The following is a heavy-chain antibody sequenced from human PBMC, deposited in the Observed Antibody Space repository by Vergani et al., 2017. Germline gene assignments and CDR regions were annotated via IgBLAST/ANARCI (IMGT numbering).Heavy chain of an antibody. Sequence: QVQLVESGGGVVQPGRSLRLSCAASGFTFSSYAMHWVRQAPGKGLEWVAVISYDGSKKYYADSVKCRFTISRDNSKKTLYLQMNSLRAEDTAVYYCARGVGASYYFDYWGQGTLVTVSS. D-gene: IGHD1-26*01. CDR3: ARGVGASYYFDY. J-gene: IGHJ4*02. CDR2: ISYDGSKK. V-gene: IGHV3-30-3*01. CDR1: GFTFSSYA.